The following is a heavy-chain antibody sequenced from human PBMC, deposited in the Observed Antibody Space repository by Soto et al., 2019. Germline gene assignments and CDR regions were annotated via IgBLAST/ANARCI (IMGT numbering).Heavy chain of an antibody. D-gene: IGHD3-22*01. CDR2: IIPILGIA. CDR1: GGTFSSYT. V-gene: IGHV1-69*02. Sequence: SVKVSCKASGGTFSSYTISWVRQAPGQGLEWMGRIIPILGIANYAQKFQGRVTITADKSTSTAYMELSSLRSEDTAVYYCARGYYDSSGYYGDYYYYGMDVWGQGTTVTVSS. CDR3: ARGYYDSSGYYGDYYYYGMDV. J-gene: IGHJ6*02.